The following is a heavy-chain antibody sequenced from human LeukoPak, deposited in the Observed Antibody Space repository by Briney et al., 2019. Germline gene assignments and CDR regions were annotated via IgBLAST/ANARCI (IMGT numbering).Heavy chain of an antibody. Sequence: SETLSLTCTVSGGSLSSSYWSWIRQPPGGGLEWIGYSYYTGNTNYSPALKSRVTISFATSKNQFSLNLRSVTATDTAVYYCARQVYNRGLYDLGAFDLWGQGTMVTVSS. V-gene: IGHV4-59*08. CDR2: SYYTGNT. D-gene: IGHD2-8*01. J-gene: IGHJ3*01. CDR1: GGSLSSSY. CDR3: ARQVYNRGLYDLGAFDL.